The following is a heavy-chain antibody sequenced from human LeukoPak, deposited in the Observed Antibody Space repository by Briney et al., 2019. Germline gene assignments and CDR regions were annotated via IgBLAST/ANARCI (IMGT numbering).Heavy chain of an antibody. Sequence: NPSETLSLTCIVSGGSINDYYWNWIRQPPGKGLEWIGYVYYTGSTYYNPSLRSRVSISEDMAKNQFSLKMSSVTAADTAIYYCARMPGLLSPYFDSWGLGTLVTVSS. V-gene: IGHV4-59*01. J-gene: IGHJ5*01. CDR3: ARMPGLLSPYFDS. D-gene: IGHD3-3*01. CDR1: GGSINDYY. CDR2: VYYTGST.